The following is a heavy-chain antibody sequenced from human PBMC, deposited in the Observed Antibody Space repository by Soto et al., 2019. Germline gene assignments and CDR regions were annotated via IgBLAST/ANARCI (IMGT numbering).Heavy chain of an antibody. Sequence: SETLSLTCTVSGGSISSYYWSWIRQPPGKGLEWIGYIYHSGSTNYNPSLKSRVTISVDTSKNQFSLKLSSVTAADTAVYYCARDRGGDTAMAYYYYYGMDVWGQGTTVTVSS. D-gene: IGHD5-18*01. CDR1: GGSISSYY. J-gene: IGHJ6*02. V-gene: IGHV4-59*01. CDR2: IYHSGST. CDR3: ARDRGGDTAMAYYYYYGMDV.